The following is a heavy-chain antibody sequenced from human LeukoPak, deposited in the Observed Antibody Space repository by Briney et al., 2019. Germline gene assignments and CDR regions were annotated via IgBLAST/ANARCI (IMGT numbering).Heavy chain of an antibody. CDR2: IRYDGSNK. D-gene: IGHD6-19*01. Sequence: GGSLRLSCAASGFTFSSYGIHWVRQAPGKELEWVAFIRYDGSNKYYADSVKGRFTISRDNSKNTLYLQMNSLRAEDSAVYYCAKVDRTGWYLDYWGQGTLATVSS. CDR3: AKVDRTGWYLDY. J-gene: IGHJ4*02. CDR1: GFTFSSYG. V-gene: IGHV3-30*02.